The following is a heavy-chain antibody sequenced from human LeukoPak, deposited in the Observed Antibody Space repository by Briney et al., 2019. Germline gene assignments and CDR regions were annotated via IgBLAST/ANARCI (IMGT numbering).Heavy chain of an antibody. CDR3: AKGERGIAVAGLDY. CDR1: GFTFSSYA. V-gene: IGHV3-30*18. Sequence: GGSLRLSCAASGFTFSSYAMHWVRQAPGKGLEWVAVISYDGSNKYYADSVKGRFTISRDSSKNTLYLQMNSLRAEDTALYYCAKGERGIAVAGLDYWGQGTLVTVSS. CDR2: ISYDGSNK. D-gene: IGHD6-19*01. J-gene: IGHJ4*02.